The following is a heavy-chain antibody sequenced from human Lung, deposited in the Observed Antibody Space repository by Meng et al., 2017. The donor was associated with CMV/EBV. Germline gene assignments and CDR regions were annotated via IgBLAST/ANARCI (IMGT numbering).Heavy chain of an antibody. CDR1: GYTFTTYD. J-gene: IGHJ6*02. CDR2: MNPNSGNT. V-gene: IGHV1-8*01. Sequence: ASVKVSXKASGYTFTTYDINWVRQATGQGLEWMGWMNPNSGNTGYAQKFQGRVTLTRVTSISTAYMELSSLTSDDTAVYYCARTRIEVEPDGRKIKYYNYGMDVWGQGTTVXV. CDR3: ARTRIEVEPDGRKIKYYNYGMDV. D-gene: IGHD2-2*01.